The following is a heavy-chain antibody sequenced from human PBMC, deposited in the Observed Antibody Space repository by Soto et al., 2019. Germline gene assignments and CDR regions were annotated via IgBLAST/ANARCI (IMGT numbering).Heavy chain of an antibody. V-gene: IGHV4-4*02. CDR3: AIRADASIVTYFDY. D-gene: IGHD3-16*02. Sequence: PSETLSLTCAVSGGSISSSNWWSWVRQPPGKRLEWIGDVYHTGSTTYNPSLRSRVTISVDKSKNHFSLRLSSVTAADTAVYYSAIRADASIVTYFDYWGQGALATVYS. CDR1: GGSISSSNW. J-gene: IGHJ4*02. CDR2: VYHTGST.